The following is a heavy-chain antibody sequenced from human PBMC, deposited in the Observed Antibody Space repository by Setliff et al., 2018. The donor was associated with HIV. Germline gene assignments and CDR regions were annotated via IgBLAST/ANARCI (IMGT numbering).Heavy chain of an antibody. CDR2: IIPIFGTA. CDR3: ARGVYYAPDY. CDR1: GGTFSSYA. V-gene: IGHV1-69*05. D-gene: IGHD6-6*01. J-gene: IGHJ4*02. Sequence: SVKVSCKASGGTFSSYAISWVRQAPGQGLEWMGGIIPIFGTANYAQKFQGRVTMTRDTSTSTVYMELSSLRSEDTAMYYCARGVYYAPDYWGQGTLVTVSS.